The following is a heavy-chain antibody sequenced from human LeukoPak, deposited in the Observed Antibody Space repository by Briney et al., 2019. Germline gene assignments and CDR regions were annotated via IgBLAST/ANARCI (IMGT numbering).Heavy chain of an antibody. D-gene: IGHD6-19*01. CDR2: INPNSGGT. V-gene: IGHV1-2*02. J-gene: IGHJ6*03. Sequence: ASVKVSCKASGYTFTGYYMHWVRQAPGQGLEWMGWINPNSGGTNYEQKFQGRVTMTRDTSISTAYMELSRLRSDDTAVYYCARGLIAVAGTNYYYYMDVWGKGTTVTVSS. CDR1: GYTFTGYY. CDR3: ARGLIAVAGTNYYYYMDV.